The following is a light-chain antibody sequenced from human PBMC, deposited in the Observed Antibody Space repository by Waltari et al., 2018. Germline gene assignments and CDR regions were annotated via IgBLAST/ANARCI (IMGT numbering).Light chain of an antibody. V-gene: IGLV4-69*01. Sequence: QLVLTQSPSPAASLGAAVTLNCALSCGHSTNVIAWLQQRPEKGPRYLMKVNSDGSHNKGDEIPDRFSGSSSGAERYLTISSLQSEDEADYYCQTGGHGTWVFGGGTKLTVL. CDR1: CGHSTNV. CDR2: VNSDGSH. J-gene: IGLJ3*02. CDR3: QTGGHGTWV.